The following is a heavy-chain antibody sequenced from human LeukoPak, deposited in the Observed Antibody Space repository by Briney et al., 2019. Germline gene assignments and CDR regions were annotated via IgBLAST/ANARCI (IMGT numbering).Heavy chain of an antibody. CDR1: GYSFTSYW. Sequence: GESLKISCKGSGYSFTSYWIGRVRQMPGKGLEWMGIIYPGDSDTRYSPSFQGQVTISADKSISTAYLQWSSLKASDTAMYYCARPETIFGDGMDVWGQGTTVTVSS. J-gene: IGHJ6*02. CDR2: IYPGDSDT. V-gene: IGHV5-51*01. CDR3: ARPETIFGDGMDV. D-gene: IGHD3-3*01.